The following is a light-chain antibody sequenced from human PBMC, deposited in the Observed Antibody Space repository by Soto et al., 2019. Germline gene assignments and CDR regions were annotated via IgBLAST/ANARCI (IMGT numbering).Light chain of an antibody. J-gene: IGKJ1*01. Sequence: DIQKTQSPSTLSASVGDRVTINCRASQSISSWLAWYQQKPGKAPKLLIYDASSLESGVPSRFSGSGSGTEFTLTISRLQPDDFAPYYCQQYNSYWTFGQGTKVEIK. V-gene: IGKV1-5*01. CDR2: DAS. CDR3: QQYNSYWT. CDR1: QSISSW.